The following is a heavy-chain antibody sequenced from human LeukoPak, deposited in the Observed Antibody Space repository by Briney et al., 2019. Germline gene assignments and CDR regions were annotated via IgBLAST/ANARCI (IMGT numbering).Heavy chain of an antibody. CDR1: GFTFSSYS. D-gene: IGHD3-3*01. CDR2: ISSSSSYI. Sequence: GGSLRLSCAASGFTFSSYSMNWLRQAPGKGLEWVPSISSSSSYIYYADSVKGRFTISRDNAKNSLYLQMNSLRAEDTAVYYCAKGSITVFGVVSYWGQGTLVTVSS. V-gene: IGHV3-21*01. J-gene: IGHJ4*02. CDR3: AKGSITVFGVVSY.